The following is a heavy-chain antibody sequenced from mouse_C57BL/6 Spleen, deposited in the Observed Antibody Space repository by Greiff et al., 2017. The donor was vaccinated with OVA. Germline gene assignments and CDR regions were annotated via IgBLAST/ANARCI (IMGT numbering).Heavy chain of an antibody. J-gene: IGHJ4*01. CDR3: ARGGYYAYPLYAMDY. D-gene: IGHD2-2*01. V-gene: IGHV5-16*01. CDR2: INYDGSST. CDR1: GFTFSDYY. Sequence: EVKLMESEGGLVQPGSSMKLSCTASGFTFSDYYMAWVRQVPEKGLEWVANINYDGSSTYYLDSLKSRFIISRDNAKNILYLQMSSLKSEDTATYYCARGGYYAYPLYAMDYWGQGTSVTVSS.